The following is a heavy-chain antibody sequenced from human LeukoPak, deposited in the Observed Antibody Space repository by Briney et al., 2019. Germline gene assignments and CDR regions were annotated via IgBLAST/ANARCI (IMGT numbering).Heavy chain of an antibody. D-gene: IGHD4-11*01. V-gene: IGHV4-59*12. CDR1: GGSISSYY. CDR2: IYYSGST. J-gene: IGHJ5*02. Sequence: SETLSLTCTVSGGSISSYYWSWIRQPPGKGLEWIGYIYYSGSTNYNPSLKSRVTISVDRSKNQFSLKLSSVTAADTAVYYCAREVGYSNYHWFDPWGQGTLVTVSS. CDR3: AREVGYSNYHWFDP.